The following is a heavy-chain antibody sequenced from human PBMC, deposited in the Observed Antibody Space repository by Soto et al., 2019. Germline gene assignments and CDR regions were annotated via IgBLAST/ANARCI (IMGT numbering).Heavy chain of an antibody. D-gene: IGHD3-22*01. Sequence: GGSLGLSCAASGFTFRSYAMSWVRQAPGKGLEWVSTITGGHYDIYYADSVKGRFTISRDASKNTLYLQMNSLRAEDTAVYYCAKDGGYYNFDYWGQGTPVTVSS. V-gene: IGHV3-23*01. J-gene: IGHJ4*02. CDR2: ITGGHYDI. CDR1: GFTFRSYA. CDR3: AKDGGYYNFDY.